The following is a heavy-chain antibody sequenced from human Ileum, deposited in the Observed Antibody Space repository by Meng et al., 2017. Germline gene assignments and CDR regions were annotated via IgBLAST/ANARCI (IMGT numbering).Heavy chain of an antibody. CDR3: ASQTGTGH. V-gene: IGHV3-74*03. CDR2: INSDGSIT. CDR1: GFTLSGYW. J-gene: IGHJ4*02. D-gene: IGHD1-1*01. Sequence: GSRKISCAASGFTLSGYWMHWVRQAPGKGLVWVSAINSDGSITAYADSVQGRFTISRDNAQNTLHLQMDSLRGEDTAVYYCASQTGTGHWGQGTLVTVSS.